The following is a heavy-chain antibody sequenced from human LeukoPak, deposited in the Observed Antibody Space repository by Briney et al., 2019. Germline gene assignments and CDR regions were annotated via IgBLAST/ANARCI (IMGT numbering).Heavy chain of an antibody. J-gene: IGHJ4*02. D-gene: IGHD4-23*01. V-gene: IGHV4-4*02. Sequence: PSETLSLTCAVSNDSISSSNWWSWVRQPPGKGLEWIGEIYHSGSTNYNSSLKSRVSISVDKSKNQFSLKLTSVTAADTAIYYCARNGGNSDFDYWGQGTLVTVSS. CDR3: ARNGGNSDFDY. CDR1: NDSISSSNW. CDR2: IYHSGST.